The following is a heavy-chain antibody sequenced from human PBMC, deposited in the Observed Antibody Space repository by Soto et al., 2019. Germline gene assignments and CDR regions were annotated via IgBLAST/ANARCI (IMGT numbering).Heavy chain of an antibody. V-gene: IGHV3-48*02. D-gene: IGHD6-25*01. J-gene: IGHJ6*02. CDR3: AKVDVSGSWLMDV. CDR1: GFTFSGHT. Sequence: EVELVESGGGLVQPGGSLRLSCAAYGFTFSGHTMNWAQQAPGKGLEWLSFISSGGGSTTYYADSVKGRFTISRDNAKNSLFPQMNALRDEDTAVYYCAKVDVSGSWLMDVWGHGTPVTVS. CDR2: ISSGGGSTT.